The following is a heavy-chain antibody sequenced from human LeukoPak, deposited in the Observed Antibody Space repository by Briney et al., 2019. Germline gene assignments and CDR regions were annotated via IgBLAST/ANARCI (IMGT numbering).Heavy chain of an antibody. CDR2: INHSGST. CDR1: GGSFSGYY. D-gene: IGHD4-17*01. V-gene: IGHV4-34*01. Sequence: PSETLSLTCAVYGGSFSGYYWSWIRQPPGKGLEWIGEINHSGSTNYNPSLKSRVTISVDTSKNQFSLKLSSVTAADTAVYYCARIGDYVFGYWGQGTLVTVSS. CDR3: ARIGDYVFGY. J-gene: IGHJ4*02.